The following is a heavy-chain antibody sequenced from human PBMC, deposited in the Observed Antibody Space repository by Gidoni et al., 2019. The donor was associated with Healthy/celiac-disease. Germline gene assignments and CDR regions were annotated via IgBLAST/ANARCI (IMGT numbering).Heavy chain of an antibody. CDR3: AKAPLGYCNGVRCYPFDY. J-gene: IGHJ4*02. D-gene: IGHD2-15*01. V-gene: IGHV3-23*01. CDR2: TSGSSADT. CDR1: GFTFSTSA. Sequence: EVLLLESGGGSVQPGGSLILSCAASGFTFSTSAMSWVRQAPGKGLEWVSGTSGSSADTYYTDAVKGRFTISRDNSKNTMYLQMNSLRAEDTAIYYCAKAPLGYCNGVRCYPFDYWGQGTLVTVSS.